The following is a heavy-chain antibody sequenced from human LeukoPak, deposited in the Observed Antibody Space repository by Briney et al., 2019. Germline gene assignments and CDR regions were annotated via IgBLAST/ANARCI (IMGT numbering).Heavy chain of an antibody. Sequence: PGGSLRPSCAPAGFIFSTFGMPWARRAPDKGLEWVAVIWNDGSKKFYAESVKGRFTTSTDNSQNKRYLQMNRLRAEEAAVYYCGRDSLGGDYWGQGTLVTVSS. CDR1: GFIFSTFG. D-gene: IGHD3-16*01. CDR3: GRDSLGGDY. V-gene: IGHV3-33*08. J-gene: IGHJ4*02. CDR2: IWNDGSKK.